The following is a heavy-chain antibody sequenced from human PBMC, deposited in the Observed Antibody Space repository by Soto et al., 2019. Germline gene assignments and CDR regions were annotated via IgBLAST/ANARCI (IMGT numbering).Heavy chain of an antibody. D-gene: IGHD3-3*01. CDR3: AKGDFWSGYYPPNYYYGMDV. CDR2: IKQDGSEK. CDR1: GFTFSSYW. V-gene: IGHV3-7*02. Sequence: GGSLRLSYAASGFTFSSYWMSWVRQAPGKGLEWVANIKQDGSEKYYADSVKGRFTISRDNSKNTLYLQMNSLRAEDTAVYYCAKGDFWSGYYPPNYYYGMDVWGQGTTVTVSS. J-gene: IGHJ6*02.